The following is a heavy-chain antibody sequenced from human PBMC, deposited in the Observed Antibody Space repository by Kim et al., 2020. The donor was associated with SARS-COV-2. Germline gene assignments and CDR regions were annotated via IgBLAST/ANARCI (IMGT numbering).Heavy chain of an antibody. CDR3: ARDRKYSLDY. J-gene: IGHJ4*02. Sequence: GGSLRLSCVASGFSFSTNWMSWVRQAPGKGLEWVAKIKEDGTEKYYVESVEGRFTISRDNAKNSLFLHMNSRSAEDTAVYYCARDRKYSLDYWGQGTLVTVSS. D-gene: IGHD2-15*01. V-gene: IGHV3-7*01. CDR2: IKEDGTEK. CDR1: GFSFSTNW.